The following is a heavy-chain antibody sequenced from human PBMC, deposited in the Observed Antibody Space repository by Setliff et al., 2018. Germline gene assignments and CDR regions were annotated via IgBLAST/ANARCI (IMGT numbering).Heavy chain of an antibody. J-gene: IGHJ4*02. V-gene: IGHV3-15*01. Sequence: GGSLRLSCAASGFSFSDYYMMWIRQAPGKGLEWVGRIKSKADGGTADFAAPVKGRFTISRDDSKNTMSLQMNSLKTEDTAVYFCATRLGDFWGQGTLVTVSS. CDR2: IKSKADGGTA. CDR3: ATRLGDF. CDR1: GFSFSDYY.